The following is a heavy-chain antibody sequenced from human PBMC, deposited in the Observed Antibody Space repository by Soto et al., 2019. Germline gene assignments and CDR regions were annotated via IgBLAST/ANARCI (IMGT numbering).Heavy chain of an antibody. Sequence: GGSLRLSCAASGFTFSSYGMHWVRQAPGKGLEWVAVIWYDGSNKYYADSVKGRFTISRDNSKNTLYQQMNSLRAEDTAVYYCAREFASSGFDYWGQGTLVTVSS. CDR1: GFTFSSYG. V-gene: IGHV3-33*01. CDR3: AREFASSGFDY. CDR2: IWYDGSNK. J-gene: IGHJ4*02. D-gene: IGHD6-19*01.